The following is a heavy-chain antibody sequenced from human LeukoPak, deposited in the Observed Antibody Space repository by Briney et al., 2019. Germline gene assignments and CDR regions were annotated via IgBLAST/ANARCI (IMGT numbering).Heavy chain of an antibody. J-gene: IGHJ4*02. CDR3: ARAEGSGSYYA. CDR2: TYYRSKWYN. V-gene: IGHV6-1*01. CDR1: GDSVSGNTAA. Sequence: SPTLSLTCALSGDSVSGNTAAWNWITPSPSRGLEWLVRTYYRSKWYNDYAVSVKGRLAIIPDTSKTQFSIQLNAVTPEDNAVYYCARAEGSGSYYAWGQGTLVTVSS. D-gene: IGHD3-10*01.